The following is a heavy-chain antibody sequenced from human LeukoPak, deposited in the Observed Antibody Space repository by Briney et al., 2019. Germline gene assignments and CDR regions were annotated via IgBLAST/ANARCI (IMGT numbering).Heavy chain of an antibody. Sequence: GGSLRLSCAASGFTFGTYGMHWVRQAPGKGLEWVAFIRYDGSNKYYADSVKGRFTISRDNSKNTLYLQMNSLRAEDTAVHYCAKDHYYGDYADYWGQGTLVTVSS. J-gene: IGHJ4*02. CDR1: GFTFGTYG. CDR3: AKDHYYGDYADY. D-gene: IGHD4-17*01. V-gene: IGHV3-30*02. CDR2: IRYDGSNK.